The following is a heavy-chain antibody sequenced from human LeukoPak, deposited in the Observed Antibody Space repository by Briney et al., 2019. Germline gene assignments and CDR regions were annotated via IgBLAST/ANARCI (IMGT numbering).Heavy chain of an antibody. CDR3: ARDPWRYYYGFPLTDDP. Sequence: ASVKVSCKASGYTFTSYDINWVRQATGQGLEWMGWMNPNSGNTGYAQKFQGRVTMTRNTSISTAYMELSSLRSEDTAVYYCARDPWRYYYGFPLTDDPWGQGTLVTVSS. CDR2: MNPNSGNT. V-gene: IGHV1-8*01. D-gene: IGHD3-10*01. CDR1: GYTFTSYD. J-gene: IGHJ5*02.